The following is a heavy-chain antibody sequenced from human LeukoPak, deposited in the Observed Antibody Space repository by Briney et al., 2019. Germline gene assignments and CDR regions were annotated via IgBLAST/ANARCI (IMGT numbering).Heavy chain of an antibody. CDR3: AKDHDGFDP. CDR2: ISWNSGSI. Sequence: GRSLRLSCAASGFTFDDYAMHWVRQAPGKGLEWVSGISWNSGSIGYADSVKGRFTISRDNAKNSLCLQMNSLRAEDTALYYCAKDHDGFDPWGQGTLVTVSS. V-gene: IGHV3-9*01. J-gene: IGHJ5*02. D-gene: IGHD1-1*01. CDR1: GFTFDDYA.